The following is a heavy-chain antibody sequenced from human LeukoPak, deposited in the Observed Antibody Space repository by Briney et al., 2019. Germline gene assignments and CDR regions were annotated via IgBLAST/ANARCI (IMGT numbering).Heavy chain of an antibody. CDR3: ARHYCSGGSCYYYYYYYMDV. Sequence: SETLSLTCTVSGYSISSGYYWGWIRQPPGKGLEWIGSIYYSGSTYYNPSLKSRVTISVDTSKNQFSLKLSSVTAADTAVYYCARHYCSGGSCYYYYYYYMDVWGKGTTVTVSS. CDR2: IYYSGST. J-gene: IGHJ6*03. D-gene: IGHD2-15*01. V-gene: IGHV4-38-2*02. CDR1: GYSISSGYY.